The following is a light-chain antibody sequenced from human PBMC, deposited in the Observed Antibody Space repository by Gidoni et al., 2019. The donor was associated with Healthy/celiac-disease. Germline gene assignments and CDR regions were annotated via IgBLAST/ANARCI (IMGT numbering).Light chain of an antibody. J-gene: IGKJ3*01. CDR3: QQSYSTPVT. CDR1: QSISSY. CDR2: AAS. Sequence: DIQITQSPSSLSASVGDRVTITCRESQSISSYLNWYQQKPGKAPKLLIYAASSLQSGVPSRFSGSGSGTDFTLTISSLQPEDFATYYCQQSYSTPVTFGPGTKVDIK. V-gene: IGKV1-39*01.